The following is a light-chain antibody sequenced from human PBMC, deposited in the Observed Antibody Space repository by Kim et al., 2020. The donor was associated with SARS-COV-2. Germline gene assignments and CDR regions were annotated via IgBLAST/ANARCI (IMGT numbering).Light chain of an antibody. CDR2: AAS. Sequence: DIQMTQSPASLSASVGDRVTITCRASQTITTYLNWYQQKPGEAPKSLIFAASSLQSGVPSRFSGSGSGTDFTLTINGLQPEDFGTYFCQQSYSVPHTFGQGTRLEIK. CDR3: QQSYSVPHT. J-gene: IGKJ5*01. V-gene: IGKV1-39*01. CDR1: QTITTY.